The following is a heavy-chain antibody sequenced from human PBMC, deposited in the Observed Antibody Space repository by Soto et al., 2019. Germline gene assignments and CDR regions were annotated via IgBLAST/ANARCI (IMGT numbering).Heavy chain of an antibody. CDR3: ARDQSINCSSTSCYEHYYYYGMDV. J-gene: IGHJ6*02. Sequence: GASVKVSCKASGGTFSSYAISWVRQAPGQGLEWMGGIIPIFGTANYAQKFQGRVTITADESTSTAYMELSSLRSEDTAVYYCARDQSINCSSTSCYEHYYYYGMDVWGQGTTVTVSS. CDR1: GGTFSSYA. CDR2: IIPIFGTA. D-gene: IGHD2-2*01. V-gene: IGHV1-69*13.